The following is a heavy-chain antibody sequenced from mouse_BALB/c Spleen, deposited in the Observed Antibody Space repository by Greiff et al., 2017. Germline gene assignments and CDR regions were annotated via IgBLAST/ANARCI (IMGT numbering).Heavy chain of an antibody. J-gene: IGHJ1*01. CDR3: ARSPYGSSFHWYFDV. CDR2: ISYSGST. D-gene: IGHD1-1*01. CDR1: GYSITSDYA. Sequence: EVKLQESGPGLVKPSQSLSLTCTVTGYSITSDYAWNWIRQFPGNKLEWMGYISYSGSTSYNPSLKSRISITRDTSKNQFFLQLNSVTTEDTATYYCARSPYGSSFHWYFDVWGAGTTVTVSS. V-gene: IGHV3-2*02.